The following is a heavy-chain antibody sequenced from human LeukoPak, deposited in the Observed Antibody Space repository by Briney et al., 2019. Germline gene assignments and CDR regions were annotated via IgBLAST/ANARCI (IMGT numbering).Heavy chain of an antibody. V-gene: IGHV3-7*03. D-gene: IGHD6-19*01. J-gene: IGHJ4*02. Sequence: PGGSLRLSCAASGFTFSSFWMGWVRQAPGKGLEWVASIKYDESEIHYVDSVKGRFTISRDNAKNSLYLQMNSLRAEDTALYYCAKDRRSSAWNYFDNWGQGTLVTVSS. CDR2: IKYDESEI. CDR3: AKDRRSSAWNYFDN. CDR1: GFTFSSFW.